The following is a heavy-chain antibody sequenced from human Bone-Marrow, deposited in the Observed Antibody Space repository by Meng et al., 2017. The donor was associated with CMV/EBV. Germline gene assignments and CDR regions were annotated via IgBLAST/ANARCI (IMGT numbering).Heavy chain of an antibody. J-gene: IGHJ3*02. CDR2: ISYDGSNK. Sequence: GGSLRLSCAASGFTFSSYAMHWVRQAPGKGLEWVAVISYDGSNKYYADSVKGRFTISRDNSKNTLYLQMNSLRAEDTAVYYCVPYCSSTSCPIGAFDIWGQGTMVTVSS. V-gene: IGHV3-30-3*01. CDR3: VPYCSSTSCPIGAFDI. D-gene: IGHD2-2*01. CDR1: GFTFSSYA.